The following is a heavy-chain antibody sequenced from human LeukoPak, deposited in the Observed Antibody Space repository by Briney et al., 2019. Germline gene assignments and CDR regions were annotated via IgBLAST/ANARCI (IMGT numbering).Heavy chain of an antibody. J-gene: IGHJ4*02. Sequence: SETLSLTCTVSGDSIISSTYYWGWIRQPPGKGLEWIGSIDYRVSTYYNPSIKSRVTVSADTSRNQFSLKVYSVTAADTAVYYCARDRACSNGVCSYFDYWGQGSVVTVSS. V-gene: IGHV4-39*02. D-gene: IGHD2-8*01. CDR3: ARDRACSNGVCSYFDY. CDR2: IDYRVST. CDR1: GDSIISSTYY.